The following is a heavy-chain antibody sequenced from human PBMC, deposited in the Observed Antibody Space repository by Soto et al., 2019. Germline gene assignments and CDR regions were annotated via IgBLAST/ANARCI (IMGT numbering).Heavy chain of an antibody. CDR1: GGSISSGDYY. J-gene: IGHJ4*02. CDR3: ARDWADYDSSGYIDY. CDR2: IYYSGST. V-gene: IGHV4-30-4*01. Sequence: ASETLSLTCTVSGGSISSGDYYWSWIRQPPGKGLEWIGYIYYSGSTYYNPSLKSRVTISVDTSKNQFSLKLSSVTAADTAVYYCARDWADYDSSGYIDYWGQGTLVTVSS. D-gene: IGHD3-22*01.